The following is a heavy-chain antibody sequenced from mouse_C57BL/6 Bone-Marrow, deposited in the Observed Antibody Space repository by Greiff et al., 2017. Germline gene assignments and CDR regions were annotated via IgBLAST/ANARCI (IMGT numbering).Heavy chain of an antibody. CDR1: GFTFSSYG. D-gene: IGHD2-3*01. CDR2: ISSGGSYT. Sequence: EVQVVESGGDLVKPGGSLKLSCAASGFTFSSYGMSWVRQTPDKRLEWVATISSGGSYTYYPDSVKGRFTISRDNAKNTLYLQMSSLKSEDTAMYYCARGGGLLRYYFDYWGQGTTLTVSS. V-gene: IGHV5-6*01. CDR3: ARGGGLLRYYFDY. J-gene: IGHJ2*01.